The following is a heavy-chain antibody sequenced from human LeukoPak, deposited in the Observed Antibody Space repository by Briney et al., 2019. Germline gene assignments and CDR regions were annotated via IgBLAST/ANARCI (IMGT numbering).Heavy chain of an antibody. CDR2: INPNSGGT. CDR3: ARLQGCTSTTCRGEDC. CDR1: GYTFTDYY. D-gene: IGHD2-2*01. Sequence: VASVKVSCKASGYTFTDYYMHWVRQAPGQGLEWMGWINPNSGGTNYAQKFQGRVTMTRDTSISTAYMELSRLRSDDSAVYYCARLQGCTSTTCRGEDCWGQGTLVTVSS. V-gene: IGHV1-2*02. J-gene: IGHJ4*02.